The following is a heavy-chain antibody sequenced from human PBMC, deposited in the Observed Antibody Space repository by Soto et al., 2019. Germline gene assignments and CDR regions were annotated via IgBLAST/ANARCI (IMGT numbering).Heavy chain of an antibody. V-gene: IGHV5-51*01. CDR2: IYPGDSDT. Sequence: GESLKISCKGSGYSFTSYWIGWVRQMPGKGLEWMGIIYPGDSDTRYSPSFQGQVTISADKSISTAYLQWSSLKASDTAMYYCARQVVTATKHYYYYGMDVWGQGTKVTVSS. J-gene: IGHJ6*02. CDR3: ARQVVTATKHYYYYGMDV. D-gene: IGHD2-21*02. CDR1: GYSFTSYW.